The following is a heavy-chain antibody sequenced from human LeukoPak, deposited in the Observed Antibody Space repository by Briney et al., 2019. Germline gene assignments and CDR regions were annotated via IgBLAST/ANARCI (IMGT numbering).Heavy chain of an antibody. Sequence: SETLSLTCTVSGGSISSSSYYWGWIRQPPGKGLEWIGSIYYSGSTYYNPSLKSRVTISVDTSKNQFSLKLSSVTAADTAVYYCARYSSSERDAFDIWGQGTMVTVSS. CDR2: IYYSGST. D-gene: IGHD6-6*01. CDR1: GGSISSSSYY. V-gene: IGHV4-39*07. J-gene: IGHJ3*02. CDR3: ARYSSSERDAFDI.